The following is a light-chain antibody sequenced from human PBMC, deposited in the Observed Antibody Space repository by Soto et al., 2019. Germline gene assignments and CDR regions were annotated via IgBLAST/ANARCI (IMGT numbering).Light chain of an antibody. CDR1: QSLSRN. V-gene: IGKV3-15*01. Sequence: EILMTQSPATLSVSPGERATLSCRASQSLSRNLAWHQQNPGQAPRLLIYGASTRASGIPARFSGGGSGTEFTLTISSLQSEDFALYYCQHYNDWPPAFTFGPGTKVDL. CDR2: GAS. CDR3: QHYNDWPPAFT. J-gene: IGKJ3*01.